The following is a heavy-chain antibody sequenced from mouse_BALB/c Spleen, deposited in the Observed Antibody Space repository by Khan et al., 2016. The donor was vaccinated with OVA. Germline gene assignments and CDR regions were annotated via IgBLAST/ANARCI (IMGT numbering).Heavy chain of an antibody. V-gene: IGHV1S81*02. J-gene: IGHJ2*01. CDR1: GYTFTSYW. D-gene: IGHD1-1*01. CDR2: TNPTNGRT. Sequence: VQLQQSGAELVKAGASVKMSCKASGYTFTSYWMHWVKQRLGQGLEWFAETNPTNGRTYYNEKFKSKATMTVDKSSSTAYMLLSGPTFEDSAVYYCARIKKIVATYFDYWGQAPLSQSPQ. CDR3: ARIKKIVATYFDY.